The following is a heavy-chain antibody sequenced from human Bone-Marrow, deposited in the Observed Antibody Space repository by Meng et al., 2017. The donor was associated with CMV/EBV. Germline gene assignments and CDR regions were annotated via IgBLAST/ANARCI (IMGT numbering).Heavy chain of an antibody. Sequence: GESLKISCTASGFTFGDYAMMWVRQAPGKGLEWVSFIRSKSYGGTPEYAASVKGRFTISRDNAKNSLYLQMDSLRAEDTALYYCARGYFENRRGIDLWGQGTPVTVSS. J-gene: IGHJ5*02. CDR2: IRSKSYGGTP. CDR1: GFTFGDYA. CDR3: ARGYFENRRGIDL. V-gene: IGHV3-49*04. D-gene: IGHD3-22*01.